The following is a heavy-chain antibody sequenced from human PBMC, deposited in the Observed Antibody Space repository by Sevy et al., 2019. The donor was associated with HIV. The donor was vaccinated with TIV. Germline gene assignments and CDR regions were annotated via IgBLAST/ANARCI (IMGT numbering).Heavy chain of an antibody. V-gene: IGHV3-7*01. CDR2: INLDGSET. D-gene: IGHD3-10*01. J-gene: IGHJ4*02. CDR3: ARLFCGSADY. CDR1: GFTFSSYW. Sequence: GGSLRLSCAASGFTFSSYWMSWVRQAPGKGLEWLVTINLDGSETFYVDSVKGRFTISRHNPRKSVYLQMTSLSAEDTAVYYCARLFCGSADYWGQGTLVTVSS.